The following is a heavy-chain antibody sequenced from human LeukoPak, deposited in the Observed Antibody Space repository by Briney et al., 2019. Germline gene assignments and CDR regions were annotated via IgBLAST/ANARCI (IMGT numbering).Heavy chain of an antibody. CDR3: AKGSDGYRPYYFDY. V-gene: IGHV3-23*01. Sequence: GGSLRLSCTTSGFTFNNYAMSWVRQAPGKGLDWFSAIGGGGITTYHADSVKGRFTISRDNSKGTLYLQMNSLRVEDTAAYYCAKGSDGYRPYYFDYWGQGTLVAVSS. CDR1: GFTFNNYA. J-gene: IGHJ4*02. D-gene: IGHD3-16*02. CDR2: IGGGGITT.